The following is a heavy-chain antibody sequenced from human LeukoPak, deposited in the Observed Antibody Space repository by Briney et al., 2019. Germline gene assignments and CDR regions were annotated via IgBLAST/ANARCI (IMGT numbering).Heavy chain of an antibody. Sequence: ASVKVSCKVSGYTLSELSMHWVRQAPGKGLEWMGGFDPEDGETIYAQKFQSRVTMTEDTSTDTAYMELGSLRPEDTAVYYCATVGYSYGIPLHYWGQRILVTVSS. CDR1: GYTLSELS. CDR2: FDPEDGET. D-gene: IGHD5-18*01. J-gene: IGHJ4*02. CDR3: ATVGYSYGIPLHY. V-gene: IGHV1-24*01.